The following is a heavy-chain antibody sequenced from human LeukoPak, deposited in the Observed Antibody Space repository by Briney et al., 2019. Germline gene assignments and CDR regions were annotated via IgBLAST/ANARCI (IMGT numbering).Heavy chain of an antibody. CDR3: AKDLDYYYGSGMLV. CDR1: GFTFSSYA. J-gene: IGHJ4*02. D-gene: IGHD3-10*01. Sequence: PGGSLRLSCAASGFTFSSYAMSWVRQAPGKGLEWVSAISGSGGSTYYADSVKGRFTISRDNSKNTLYLQMNSLRAEDTAVYYCAKDLDYYYGSGMLVWGQGTLVTVSS. CDR2: ISGSGGST. V-gene: IGHV3-23*01.